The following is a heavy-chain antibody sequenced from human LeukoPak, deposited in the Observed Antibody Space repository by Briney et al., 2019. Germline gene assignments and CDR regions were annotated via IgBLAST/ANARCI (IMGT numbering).Heavy chain of an antibody. Sequence: SETLSLTCTVSGGSISSYYWSWIRQPPGKGLEWIGYIYYSGSTNYNPSLKSRVTISVDTSMNQFSLKLSSVTAADTAVYYCARENGSGYYYYWGQGTLVTVSS. CDR1: GGSISSYY. D-gene: IGHD3-22*01. J-gene: IGHJ4*02. V-gene: IGHV4-59*01. CDR3: ARENGSGYYYY. CDR2: IYYSGST.